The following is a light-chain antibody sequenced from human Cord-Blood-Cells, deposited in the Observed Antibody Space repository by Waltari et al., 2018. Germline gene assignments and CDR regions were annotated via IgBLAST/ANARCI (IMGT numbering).Light chain of an antibody. CDR3: CSYAGSSPWV. Sequence: QSALTQPASVSGSPGQSITISCTGTSSDVGGYNLVSWYQHHPGKAPKLMIYEVSKRPSGVSNRFSGSKSGNTASLTISGLQAEDEADYYCCSYAGSSPWVFGGGTKLTVL. V-gene: IGLV2-23*02. CDR1: SSDVGGYNL. CDR2: EVS. J-gene: IGLJ3*02.